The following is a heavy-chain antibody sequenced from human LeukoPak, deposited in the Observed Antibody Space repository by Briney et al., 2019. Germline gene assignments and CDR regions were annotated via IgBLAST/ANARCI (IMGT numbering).Heavy chain of an antibody. J-gene: IGHJ4*02. CDR2: IYPGDSDT. V-gene: IGHV5-51*01. CDR1: GYSSTNYR. Sequence: GESLKISCKGPGYSSTNYRIGGVRQLPGKGLEWLGIIYPGDSDTRYSPSFQGQVTISADKSINTAYLQWSSLKALDTAIYYCARRDASNFDYWGQGTLVTVSS. CDR3: ARRDASNFDY. D-gene: IGHD5-24*01.